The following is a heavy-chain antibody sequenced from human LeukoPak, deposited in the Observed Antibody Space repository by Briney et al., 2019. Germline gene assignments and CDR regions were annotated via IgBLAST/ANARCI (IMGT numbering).Heavy chain of an antibody. J-gene: IGHJ6*03. Sequence: PGGSLRLSCTASGFTFGDYAMSWFRQAPGKGLEWVGFIRSKAYGGTTEYAASVKGRFTISRDDSKSIAYLQMNSLKTEDTAVYYCTREVNDYVWGSYRSSYYYYYMDVWGKGTTVTVSS. V-gene: IGHV3-49*03. CDR1: GFTFGDYA. CDR2: IRSKAYGGTT. D-gene: IGHD3-16*02. CDR3: TREVNDYVWGSYRSSYYYYYMDV.